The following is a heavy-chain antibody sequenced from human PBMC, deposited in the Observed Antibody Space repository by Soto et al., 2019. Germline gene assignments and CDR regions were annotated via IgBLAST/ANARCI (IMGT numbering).Heavy chain of an antibody. CDR3: ARDHPSLYSSGGFDP. CDR2: ISSSSSTI. J-gene: IGHJ5*02. V-gene: IGHV3-48*02. CDR1: GFTFSSYS. Sequence: GGSLRLSCAASGFTFSSYSMNWVRQAPGKGLEWVSYISSSSSTIYYADSVKGRFTISRDNAKNSLYLQMNSLRDEDTAVYYCARDHPSLYSSGGFDPWGQGTLVTVSS. D-gene: IGHD6-19*01.